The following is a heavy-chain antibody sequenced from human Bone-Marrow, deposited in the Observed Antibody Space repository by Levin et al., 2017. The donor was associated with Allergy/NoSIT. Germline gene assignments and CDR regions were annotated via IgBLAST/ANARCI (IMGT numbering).Heavy chain of an antibody. CDR3: ARDETFNSWHVGWFDS. D-gene: IGHD2/OR15-2a*01. CDR2: MFVGGAA. V-gene: IGHV4-61*02. J-gene: IGHJ5*01. CDR1: GDSINNTHHY. Sequence: PSETLSLTCTVSGDSINNTHHYWSWLRQPAGKGLEWIGRMFVGGAATYKRPLRSRVTISIDTSKNQFSLKLTSVTAADTAVYYCARDETFNSWHVGWFDSWGQGTLVTVSS.